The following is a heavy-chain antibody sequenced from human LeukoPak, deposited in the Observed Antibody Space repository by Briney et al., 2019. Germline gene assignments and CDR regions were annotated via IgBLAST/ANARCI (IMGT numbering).Heavy chain of an antibody. CDR2: IYYSGST. CDR3: ARDRPLLDGMGLDY. D-gene: IGHD3-10*01. Sequence: SETLSLTCTVSGGSISSYYWSWIRQPPGKGLEWIGYIYYSGSTNYNPSLKSRVTIPVDTSKNQFSLKLSSVTAADTAVYYCARDRPLLDGMGLDYWGQGTLVTVSS. CDR1: GGSISSYY. V-gene: IGHV4-59*01. J-gene: IGHJ4*02.